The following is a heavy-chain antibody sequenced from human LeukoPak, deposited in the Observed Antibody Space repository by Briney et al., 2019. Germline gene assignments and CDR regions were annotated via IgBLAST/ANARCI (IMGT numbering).Heavy chain of an antibody. Sequence: ASVKVSCKASGYTFTGYYMHWVRQAPGRGLEWMGWINPNSGGTNFAQKFQGRVTMTRDTPISTAYMELSRLRSDDTAVYYCGRGGWGGRGGEDYFDYWGQGTLVTVSS. CDR1: GYTFTGYY. J-gene: IGHJ4*02. D-gene: IGHD3-10*01. CDR3: GRGGWGGRGGEDYFDY. CDR2: INPNSGGT. V-gene: IGHV1-2*02.